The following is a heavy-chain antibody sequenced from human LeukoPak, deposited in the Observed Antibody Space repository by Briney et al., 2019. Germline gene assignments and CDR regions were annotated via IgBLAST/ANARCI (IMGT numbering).Heavy chain of an antibody. D-gene: IGHD3-3*01. V-gene: IGHV4-39*07. J-gene: IGHJ4*02. Sequence: SETLSLTCTVSGGSISSSSYYWGWIRQPPGKGLEWIGSIYHSGSTYYNPSLKSRVTIAVETSKNQFSLKLSSVTAADTAVYYCAREVRFLEWLFNYWGQGTLVTVSS. CDR1: GGSISSSSYY. CDR3: AREVRFLEWLFNY. CDR2: IYHSGST.